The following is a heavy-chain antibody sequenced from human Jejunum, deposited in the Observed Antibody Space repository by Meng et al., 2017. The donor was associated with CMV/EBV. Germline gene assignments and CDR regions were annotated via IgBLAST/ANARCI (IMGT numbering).Heavy chain of an antibody. Sequence: VQRGEVGGGLCKPGCSLRLSCAASGFTFDDYYINWIRQAPGKGLEWVSSVSSVSSYTNYADSVKGRFTISRDNAKNSLYLQMNSLRAEDTAVYYCARDRYCTNGVCYTHFDSWGQGTLVTVSS. D-gene: IGHD2-8*01. CDR3: ARDRYCTNGVCYTHFDS. CDR1: GFTFDDYY. CDR2: VSSVSSYT. V-gene: IGHV3-11*06. J-gene: IGHJ4*02.